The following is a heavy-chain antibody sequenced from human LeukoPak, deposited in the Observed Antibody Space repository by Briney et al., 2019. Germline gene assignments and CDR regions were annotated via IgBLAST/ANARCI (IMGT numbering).Heavy chain of an antibody. CDR1: GYSFTTYW. CDR2: IDPSDSYT. V-gene: IGHV5-10-1*01. D-gene: IGHD3-10*01. Sequence: GESLRISCKGSGYSFTTYWINWVRQMPGKGLEWMGGIDPSDSYTNYSPSFQGHVTISADRSISTAYLQWSSLKASDTAMYYCARSGRGIYYFDYWGQGTLVTVSS. J-gene: IGHJ4*02. CDR3: ARSGRGIYYFDY.